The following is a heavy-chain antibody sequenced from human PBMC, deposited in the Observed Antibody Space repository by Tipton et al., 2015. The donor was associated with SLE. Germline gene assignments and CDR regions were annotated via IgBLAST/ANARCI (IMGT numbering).Heavy chain of an antibody. D-gene: IGHD3-22*01. V-gene: IGHV4-38-2*01. CDR1: GYSISSGYY. CDR2: IYHSGST. J-gene: IGHJ4*02. CDR3: ARHRYYDSSGYYWFDY. Sequence: TLSLTCAVSGYSISSGYYWGWLRQPPGKGLEWIGSIYHSGSTYYNPSLKSRVTISVDTSKNQFSLKLSSVTAADTAVYYCARHRYYDSSGYYWFDYWGQGTLVTVSS.